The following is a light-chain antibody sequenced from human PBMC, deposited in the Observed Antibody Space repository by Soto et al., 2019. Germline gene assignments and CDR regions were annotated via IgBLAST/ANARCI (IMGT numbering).Light chain of an antibody. Sequence: EIVLTQSPGTLSLSPGEGATLSCRASQSISSNFLAWYQQKPGQAPRFLIYGASNRATGIPARFSGSGSGTDFTLTISSLEPEDFAVYYCRQRSNWPPITFGQGTRLEIK. J-gene: IGKJ5*01. CDR1: QSISSNF. CDR2: GAS. CDR3: RQRSNWPPIT. V-gene: IGKV3-11*01.